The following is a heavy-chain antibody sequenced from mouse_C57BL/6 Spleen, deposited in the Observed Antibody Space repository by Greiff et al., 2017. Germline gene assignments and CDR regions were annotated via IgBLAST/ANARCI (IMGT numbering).Heavy chain of an antibody. CDR3: AIYYSNYANAMDY. Sequence: EVQVVESEGGLVQPGSSMKLSCTASGFTFSDYYMAWVRQVPEKGLEWVANINYDGSSTYYLDSLKSRFIISRDNAKNILYLQMSSLKSEDTATYYCAIYYSNYANAMDYWGQGTSVTVSS. CDR2: INYDGSST. V-gene: IGHV5-16*01. D-gene: IGHD2-5*01. J-gene: IGHJ4*01. CDR1: GFTFSDYY.